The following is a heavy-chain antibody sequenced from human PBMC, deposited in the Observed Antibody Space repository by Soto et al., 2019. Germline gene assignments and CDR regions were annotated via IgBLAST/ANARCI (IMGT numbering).Heavy chain of an antibody. J-gene: IGHJ6*02. CDR1: GGTFSSYS. Sequence: GASVKVSCKASGGTFSSYSISWVRQAPGQGLEWMGGIIPIFGTANYAQKSQGRVTITADESTSTAYMELSSLRSEGTAVYYCARDGLAARPRKNPKRPPNYYYGMDFWGQGTTVTVSS. CDR2: IIPIFGTA. CDR3: ARDGLAARPRKNPKRPPNYYYGMDF. V-gene: IGHV1-69*13. D-gene: IGHD6-6*01.